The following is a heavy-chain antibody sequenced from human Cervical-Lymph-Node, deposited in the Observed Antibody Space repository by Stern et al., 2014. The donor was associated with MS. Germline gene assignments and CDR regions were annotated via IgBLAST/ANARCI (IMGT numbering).Heavy chain of an antibody. V-gene: IGHV3-30*03. CDR2: ISYDGNHK. CDR1: GFTFSSYG. Sequence: VQLVESGGAVVQPGRSLRLSCAASGFTFSSYGMHWVRQAPGKGLEWVTVISYDGNHKYYAASVKGRFTISRDKSKNTLHLQMNSVTPDDTDIYYCARDYEDTSMLFDHWGQGTLVTVSS. CDR3: ARDYEDTSMLFDH. J-gene: IGHJ4*02. D-gene: IGHD2-8*01.